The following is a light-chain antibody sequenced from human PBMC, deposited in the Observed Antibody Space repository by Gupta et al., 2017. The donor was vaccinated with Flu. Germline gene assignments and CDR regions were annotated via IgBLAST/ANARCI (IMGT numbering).Light chain of an antibody. CDR3: SSYTSNTALYA. CDR1: NT. V-gene: IGLV2-14*01. J-gene: IGLJ1*01. CDR2: DVS. Sequence: NTVSWYLQHPGKAPKLMIYDVSKRPSGVSYRFSGSKSGNTASLTLSGLPAEDEADHYCSSYTSNTALYAFGTGTKVTV.